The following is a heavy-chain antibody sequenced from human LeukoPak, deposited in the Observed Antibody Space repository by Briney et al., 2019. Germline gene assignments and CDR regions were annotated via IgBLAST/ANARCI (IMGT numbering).Heavy chain of an antibody. CDR2: IYSGGGT. V-gene: IGHV3-66*01. J-gene: IGHJ4*02. Sequence: AGGSLRLSCAASGFTVSSNYMSWVRQAPGKGLEWVSTIYSGGGTYYADSVKGRFTISRDNSKNTLYLQMNSLRAEDTAVYYCARNYYDSSAYYYFDYWGQGTLVTVSS. CDR1: GFTVSSNY. D-gene: IGHD3-22*01. CDR3: ARNYYDSSAYYYFDY.